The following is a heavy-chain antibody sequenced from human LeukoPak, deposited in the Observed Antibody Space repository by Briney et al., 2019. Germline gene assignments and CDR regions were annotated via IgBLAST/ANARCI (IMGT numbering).Heavy chain of an antibody. J-gene: IGHJ4*02. V-gene: IGHV4-59*01. D-gene: IGHD1-7*01. Sequence: SETLSLTCTVSGGSISSYYWSWIRQPPGKGLEWIGYIYYSGSTNYNPSLKSRVTISVDTSKNQFSLKLSSVTAADTAVYYCARAGWNYARTHFDYWGQGTLVTVSS. CDR1: GGSISSYY. CDR3: ARAGWNYARTHFDY. CDR2: IYYSGST.